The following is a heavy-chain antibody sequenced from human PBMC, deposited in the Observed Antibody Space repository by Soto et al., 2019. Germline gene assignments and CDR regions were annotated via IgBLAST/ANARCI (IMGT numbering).Heavy chain of an antibody. Sequence: SETLSLTCAVSGGSITSANWWTLVRQPPGGGLEWIGEISHSGITNYKASLKSRVTMSVDKTKNDVSLKLTSVTAADTAVYYCARVLRGWFDPWGQGTPVTVSS. CDR3: ARVLRGWFDP. CDR2: ISHSGIT. CDR1: GGSITSANW. V-gene: IGHV4-4*02. J-gene: IGHJ5*02.